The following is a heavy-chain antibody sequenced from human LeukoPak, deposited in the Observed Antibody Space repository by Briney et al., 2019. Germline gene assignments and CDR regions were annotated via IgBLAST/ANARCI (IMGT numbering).Heavy chain of an antibody. J-gene: IGHJ4*02. D-gene: IGHD3-10*01. V-gene: IGHV3-23*01. Sequence: PGGSLRLSCAAPGFTFSSYAMSWVRQAPGKGLEWVSAISGSGGSTYYADSVKGRFTISRDNSNNTMYLQMNSMRAEDTAVYYCAKDRSYGSGSFVGPSDYWGQGTLVTVSS. CDR2: ISGSGGST. CDR3: AKDRSYGSGSFVGPSDY. CDR1: GFTFSSYA.